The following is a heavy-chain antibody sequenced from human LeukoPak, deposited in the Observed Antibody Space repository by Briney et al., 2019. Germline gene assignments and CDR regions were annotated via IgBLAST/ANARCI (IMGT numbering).Heavy chain of an antibody. Sequence: GGSLSLSRAASGFSFTNYVIYWVRQAPGEGLGRVSVISGGGDTTYADSAKGRFTISRDNSRNTVYLQMDSLRADDMAVYYCVRSTGYFYYGMDVWGQGTTVTVS. CDR2: ISGGGDT. J-gene: IGHJ6*02. CDR3: VRSTGYFYYGMDV. CDR1: GFSFTNYV. V-gene: IGHV3-23*01.